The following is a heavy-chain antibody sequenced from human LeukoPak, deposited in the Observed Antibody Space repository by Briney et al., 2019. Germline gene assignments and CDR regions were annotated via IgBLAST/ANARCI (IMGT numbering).Heavy chain of an antibody. CDR1: GGSISNYY. D-gene: IGHD1-7*01. CDR3: ARRRRITGTTSYYYGMDV. J-gene: IGHJ6*02. Sequence: SETLSLTCTVSGGSISNYYWTWIRRPPGKGLEWIGYIYHSGSTNYNPSLKSRVTISVDTSKNQFSLKLSSVTAADTAVYYCARRRRITGTTSYYYGMDVWGQGTTVTVSS. V-gene: IGHV4-59*01. CDR2: IYHSGST.